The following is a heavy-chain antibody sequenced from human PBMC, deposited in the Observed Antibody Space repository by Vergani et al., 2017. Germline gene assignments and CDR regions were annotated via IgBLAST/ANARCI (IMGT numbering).Heavy chain of an antibody. CDR2: ISWNSGAV. CDR3: TKGSVYYHDSAGHGYDPYTGFDL. Sequence: EVQLVESGGGLVQPGGSLRSSCAASGSTFSTYDMHWVRQATGKGLEWVSGISWNSGAVDYADSVRGRFTISRDNAKNSLFLEMNSLRFEDTAVYFCTKGSVYYHDSAGHGYDPYTGFDLWGEGTLVTVSS. J-gene: IGHJ3*01. D-gene: IGHD5-12*01. CDR1: GSTFSTYD. V-gene: IGHV3-9*01.